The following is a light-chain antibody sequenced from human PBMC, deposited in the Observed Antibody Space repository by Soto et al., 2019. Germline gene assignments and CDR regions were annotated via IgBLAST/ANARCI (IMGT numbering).Light chain of an antibody. CDR3: TSYAGSNNLV. CDR2: EVS. Sequence: QAVVTQPPSASGSPGQSVTISCTGTSSDVGGYNYVSWYQQHPGKAPKSMIYEVSKRPSGVPDRFSGSKSGNTASLTVSGLQAEDEADYYCTSYAGSNNLVFGGGTKLTVL. V-gene: IGLV2-8*01. CDR1: SSDVGGYNY. J-gene: IGLJ2*01.